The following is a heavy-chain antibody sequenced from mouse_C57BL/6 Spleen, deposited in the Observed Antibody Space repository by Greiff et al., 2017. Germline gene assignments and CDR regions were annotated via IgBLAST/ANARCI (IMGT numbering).Heavy chain of an antibody. D-gene: IGHD2-1*01. CDR2: IDPEDGDT. J-gene: IGHJ2*01. CDR3: TPKSTILY. CDR1: GFNFKDYY. V-gene: IGHV14-1*01. Sequence: VQLLQSGAELVRPGASVKLSCTASGFNFKDYYMHWVKQRPEQGLEWIGRIDPEDGDTEYAPKFKGKATMTADTSSNTAYLQLSSLTSEDTAVYYCTPKSTILYWGQGTTLTVSS.